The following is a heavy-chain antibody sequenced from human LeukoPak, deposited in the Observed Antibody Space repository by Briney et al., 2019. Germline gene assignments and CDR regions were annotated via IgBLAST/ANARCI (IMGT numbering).Heavy chain of an antibody. Sequence: GGSLRLSCAASGFAFSNCALTWVRQAPGKGLEWVSSITGNGGIAYYADSVKGRFTISRDNAKNTLYLQMNSLRAEDTAVYYCAREDSYYYGSGSYWPWGQGTLVTVSS. CDR1: GFAFSNCA. CDR3: AREDSYYYGSGSYWP. D-gene: IGHD3-10*01. CDR2: ITGNGGIA. V-gene: IGHV3-23*01. J-gene: IGHJ5*02.